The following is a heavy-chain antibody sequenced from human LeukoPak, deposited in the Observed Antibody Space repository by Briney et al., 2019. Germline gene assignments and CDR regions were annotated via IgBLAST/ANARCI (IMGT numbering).Heavy chain of an antibody. V-gene: IGHV5-51*07. CDR2: IYPDDSDT. J-gene: IGHJ3*01. CDR1: GYRFSTYW. Sequence: GESLKISCKGSGYRFSTYWIAWVHQMPGRVEEWMGIIYPDDSDTRYSPSFQGQVTISADKSVSTAYLLWSSLKASDTDIYYCARPNITSYYDSRGYDGFDVWGQGTMVTVSS. CDR3: ARPNITSYYDSRGYDGFDV. D-gene: IGHD3-22*01.